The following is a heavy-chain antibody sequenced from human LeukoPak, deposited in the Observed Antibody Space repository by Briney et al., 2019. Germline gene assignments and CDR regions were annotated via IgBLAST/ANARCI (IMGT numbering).Heavy chain of an antibody. J-gene: IGHJ4*02. CDR3: ARTQGVDGYNYVY. V-gene: IGHV1-2*02. CDR2: INPNSGGT. D-gene: IGHD5-24*01. Sequence: GASVKVSCKACGYTLTGYYMHWVRQARGQGLEWIGGINPNSGGTNYAQKFQGRVTMTRDTSISTAYMELSRLRSDDTAVYYCARTQGVDGYNYVYWGQGTLVTVSS. CDR1: GYTLTGYY.